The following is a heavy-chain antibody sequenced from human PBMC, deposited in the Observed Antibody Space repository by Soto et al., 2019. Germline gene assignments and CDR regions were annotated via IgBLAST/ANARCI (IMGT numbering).Heavy chain of an antibody. CDR2: IDPSDSYT. D-gene: IGHD3-22*01. V-gene: IGHV5-10-1*01. J-gene: IGHJ4*02. CDR1: GYSFTSYW. Sequence: GESLKLSCKGSGYSFTSYWISWVRQMPGKGLEWMGRIDPSDSYTNYSPSFQGHVTISADKSISTAYLQWSSLKASDTAMYYCARLNSSGYYYAISAFDYWGQGTLVTVSS. CDR3: ARLNSSGYYYAISAFDY.